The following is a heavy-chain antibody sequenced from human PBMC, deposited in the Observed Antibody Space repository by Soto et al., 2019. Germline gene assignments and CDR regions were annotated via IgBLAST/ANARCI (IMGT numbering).Heavy chain of an antibody. CDR3: ASGGIAAAGILFDY. D-gene: IGHD6-13*01. J-gene: IGHJ4*02. CDR2: IYYSGST. Sequence: SETLSLTCTVSGGSISSSSYYWGWIRQPPGKGLEWFGSIYYSGSTYYNPSLKSRVTISVDTSKNQFSLKLSSVTAADTAVYYCASGGIAAAGILFDYWGQGTLVTVSS. V-gene: IGHV4-39*01. CDR1: GGSISSSSYY.